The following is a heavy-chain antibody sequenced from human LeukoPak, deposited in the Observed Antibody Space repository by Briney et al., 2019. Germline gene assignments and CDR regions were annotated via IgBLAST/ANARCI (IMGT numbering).Heavy chain of an antibody. V-gene: IGHV4-34*01. J-gene: IGHJ6*03. D-gene: IGHD6-13*01. Sequence: PSETLSLTCAVYGGSFSGYYWSWIRQPPGKGLEWIGEINHSGSTNYNPSLKSRVTISVDTSKNQFSLKLSSVTAADTAVYYCARGRGSWYPYYYYMDVWGKGTTVTVSS. CDR2: INHSGST. CDR3: ARGRGSWYPYYYYMDV. CDR1: GGSFSGYY.